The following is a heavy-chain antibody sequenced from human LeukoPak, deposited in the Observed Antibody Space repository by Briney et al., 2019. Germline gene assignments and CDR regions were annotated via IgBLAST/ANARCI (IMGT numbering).Heavy chain of an antibody. CDR2: ISSSSGHI. CDR1: GFIFTTYT. Sequence: PGGSLRLSCAASGFIFTTYTMNWVRQAPGKGLEWVSSISSSSGHIYYADSLKGRFTISRDNAKNSLYLQMISLRAEDTAVYHCARGSSGSYFSDFDNWGQGTLVTVSS. J-gene: IGHJ4*02. V-gene: IGHV3-21*01. D-gene: IGHD1-26*01. CDR3: ARGSSGSYFSDFDN.